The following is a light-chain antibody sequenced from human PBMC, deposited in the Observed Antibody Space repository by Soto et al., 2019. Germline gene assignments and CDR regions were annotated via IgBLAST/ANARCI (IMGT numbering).Light chain of an antibody. J-gene: IGKJ1*01. CDR2: GAS. CDR3: QQYGTSPGT. V-gene: IGKV3-20*01. CDR1: RSISNNY. Sequence: EIVLTQSPGTLSLSPGERATLSCRASRSISNNYLAWYQQKPGQAPRLLIYGASTRATGIPDRFSGSGSGTDFPLTISRLEPADFAVYYCQQYGTSPGTFGQGTRWIS.